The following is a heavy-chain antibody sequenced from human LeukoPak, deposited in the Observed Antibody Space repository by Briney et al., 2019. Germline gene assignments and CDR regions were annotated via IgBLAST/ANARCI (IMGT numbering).Heavy chain of an antibody. V-gene: IGHV3-48*03. Sequence: GGSLRLSCAASGFTFSTYAMNWVRQAPGKGLEWVSYISSSGSTIYYADSVRGRFTISRDNAKNSLYLQMNSLRAEDTAVYYCAELGITMIGGVWGKGTTVTISS. CDR1: GFTFSTYA. CDR2: ISSSGSTI. CDR3: AELGITMIGGV. J-gene: IGHJ6*04. D-gene: IGHD3-10*02.